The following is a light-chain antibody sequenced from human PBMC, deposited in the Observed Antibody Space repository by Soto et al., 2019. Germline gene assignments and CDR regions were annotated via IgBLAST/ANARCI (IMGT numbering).Light chain of an antibody. CDR1: SSDVGGYNY. V-gene: IGLV2-14*01. Sequence: QSALTQPASVSGSPGQSITNSCTGTSSDVGGYNYVSWYQQHPGKAPKLMIYEVSNRPSGVSNRFSGSKSGNTASLTISGLQAEDEADYYCSSYTSSSLGVFGGGTKVTVL. CDR3: SSYTSSSLGV. J-gene: IGLJ2*01. CDR2: EVS.